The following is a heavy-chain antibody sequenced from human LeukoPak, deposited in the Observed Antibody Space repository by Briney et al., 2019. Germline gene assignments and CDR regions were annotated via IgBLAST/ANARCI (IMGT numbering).Heavy chain of an antibody. J-gene: IGHJ4*02. V-gene: IGHV3-48*01. CDR2: ISSFSGTI. Sequence: PGESLRLSCAASGLTFSFYSMNWVRQAPGKGLEWVSYISSFSGTINYAESVKGRFTISRDNAKNSLYLQMNSLRADDTAVYYCVRDQGGSSSHWGQGTLVTVSS. D-gene: IGHD6-6*01. CDR3: VRDQGGSSSH. CDR1: GLTFSFYS.